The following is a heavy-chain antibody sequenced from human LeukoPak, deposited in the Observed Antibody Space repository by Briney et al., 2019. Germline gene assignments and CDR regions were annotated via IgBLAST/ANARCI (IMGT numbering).Heavy chain of an antibody. Sequence: ASVKVSCKASGYTFTSYGISWVRQAPGQGLEWMGWISAYNGNTNYAQKLQGRVTMTTDTSTSTAYMELRSLRSDDTAVYYCAGRYNWNDRDWCYYMDVWGKGTTVTVSS. D-gene: IGHD1-1*01. J-gene: IGHJ6*03. V-gene: IGHV1-18*01. CDR2: ISAYNGNT. CDR3: AGRYNWNDRDWCYYMDV. CDR1: GYTFTSYG.